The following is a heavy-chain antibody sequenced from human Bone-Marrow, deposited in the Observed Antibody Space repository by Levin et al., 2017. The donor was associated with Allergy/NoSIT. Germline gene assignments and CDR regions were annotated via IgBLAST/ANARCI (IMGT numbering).Heavy chain of an antibody. Sequence: GGSLRLSCSASGFNFKTEGMSWVRQAPGKGLEWVSAIKGSADPTFYGDSVKGRFTISKDTFKNILYLQMNSLRAEDTATYYCAKEESITTGGFDCWGQGVLVTVSS. CDR2: IKGSADPT. J-gene: IGHJ4*02. V-gene: IGHV3-23*01. CDR3: AKEESITTGGFDC. CDR1: GFNFKTEG. D-gene: IGHD1-14*01.